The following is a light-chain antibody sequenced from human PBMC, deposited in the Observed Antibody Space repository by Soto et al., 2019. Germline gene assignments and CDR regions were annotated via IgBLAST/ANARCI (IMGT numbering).Light chain of an antibody. Sequence: IPLTQSPSSLSASIRDTVSITCRASQGIATGLAWYQQKPAAPPRLLIYDASILQRGVPSRFSCSGSGTHIILTINNQQSEDYATYYCHRFNSLFGQGTRLEIK. CDR2: DAS. CDR3: HRFNSL. V-gene: IGKV1-13*02. J-gene: IGKJ5*01. CDR1: QGIATG.